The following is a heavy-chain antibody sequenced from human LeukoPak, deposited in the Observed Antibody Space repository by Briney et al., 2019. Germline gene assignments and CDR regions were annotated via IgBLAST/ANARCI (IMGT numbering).Heavy chain of an antibody. V-gene: IGHV3-23*01. CDR2: ISGSGGST. CDR1: GFTFSSYA. D-gene: IGHD6-19*01. J-gene: IGHJ5*02. CDR3: AKGSGWLVQRDNWFDP. Sequence: GGSLRLSCAASGFTFSSYAMSWVRQAPGKGLEWVSAISGSGGSTYYADSVKGRFTISRDNPKNTLYLQMNSLRAQNTAVYYCAKGSGWLVQRDNWFDPWGQGTLVTVSS.